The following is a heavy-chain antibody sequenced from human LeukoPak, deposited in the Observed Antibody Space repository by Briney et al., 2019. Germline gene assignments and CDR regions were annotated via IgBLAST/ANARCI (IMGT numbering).Heavy chain of an antibody. CDR1: GGSISSYY. CDR3: ARKSQYYDILTGYYAEGYFDY. CDR2: IYYSGST. D-gene: IGHD3-9*01. Sequence: PSETLSLTCTVSGGSISSYYWSWLRQPPGKGLEWIGYIYYSGSTNYNPSLKSRVTISVDTSKNQFSLKLSSVTAADTAVYYCARKSQYYDILTGYYAEGYFDYWGQGTLVTVSS. J-gene: IGHJ4*02. V-gene: IGHV4-59*08.